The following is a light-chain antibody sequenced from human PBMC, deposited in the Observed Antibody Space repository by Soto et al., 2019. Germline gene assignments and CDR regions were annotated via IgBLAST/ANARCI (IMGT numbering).Light chain of an antibody. CDR3: SAWDNSLNGYV. V-gene: IGLV1-44*01. CDR2: TAG. J-gene: IGLJ1*01. CDR1: SSNIGSNT. Sequence: QAVVTQPLSASASPGQRVTISCSGGSSNIGSNTVAWYQHLPGTAPPRLIFTAGQRPSGVPGRFSGSKSGTSASLANSGLQAAEEAGYYCSAWDNSLNGYVFGPGTKLPVL.